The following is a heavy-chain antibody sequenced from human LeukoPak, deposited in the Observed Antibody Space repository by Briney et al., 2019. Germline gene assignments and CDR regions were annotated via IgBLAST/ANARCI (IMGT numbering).Heavy chain of an antibody. CDR1: GFTFSSYA. J-gene: IGHJ4*02. CDR2: ISGSGGST. CDR3: ARRPEQWLVPIDY. Sequence: GGSLRLSCAASGFTFSSYAMSWVRQAPGKGLEWVSAISGSGGSTYYADPVKGRFTISRDNSKNTLYLQMNSLRSEDTAVYYCARRPEQWLVPIDYWGQGTLVIVSS. V-gene: IGHV3-23*01. D-gene: IGHD6-19*01.